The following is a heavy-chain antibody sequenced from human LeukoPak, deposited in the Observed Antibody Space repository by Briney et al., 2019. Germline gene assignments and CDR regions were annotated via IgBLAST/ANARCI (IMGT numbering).Heavy chain of an antibody. CDR1: GFTFSSYW. Sequence: PGGSLRLSCAASGFTFSSYWMSWVRQAPGKGLEWVAFTRFDGTNKYYADSVKGRFTISRDNSKNTLYLQMNSLRAEDTAVYYCAITIRGLEYFQHWGQGTLVTVSS. V-gene: IGHV3-30*02. J-gene: IGHJ1*01. CDR3: AITIRGLEYFQH. CDR2: TRFDGTNK. D-gene: IGHD3-10*01.